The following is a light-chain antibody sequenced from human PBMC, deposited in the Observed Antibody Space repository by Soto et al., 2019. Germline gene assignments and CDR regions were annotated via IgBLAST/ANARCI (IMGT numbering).Light chain of an antibody. CDR1: QSISTY. J-gene: IGKJ4*01. CDR3: QQSFSIPLT. V-gene: IGKV1-39*01. Sequence: IQMTQSPSSLSASVGDRVTITCRASQSISTYLNWYQQKPGKAPKVLIYAASSLQSWVPSRFSGSGSGTEFTLTISSLQPEDFATYYCQQSFSIPLTFGGGTKVEIK. CDR2: AAS.